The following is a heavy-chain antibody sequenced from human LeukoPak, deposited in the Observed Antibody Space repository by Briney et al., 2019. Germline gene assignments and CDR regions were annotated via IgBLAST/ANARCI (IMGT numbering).Heavy chain of an antibody. CDR1: GFTFGSCW. CDR3: ARGYAGGYFDL. Sequence: GGSLRLSCAASGFTFGSCWMNWVRQTPGKGLEWVANINQDGSQKFYVDSVKGRFTISRDNANNSLYLQMNSLRAEDTAVYYCARGYAGGYFDLWGRGTLVTVSS. D-gene: IGHD5-12*01. V-gene: IGHV3-7*01. J-gene: IGHJ2*01. CDR2: INQDGSQK.